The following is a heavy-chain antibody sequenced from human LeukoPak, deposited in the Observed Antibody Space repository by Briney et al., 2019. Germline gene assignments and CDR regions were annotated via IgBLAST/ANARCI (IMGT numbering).Heavy chain of an antibody. CDR2: IYYSGST. D-gene: IGHD6-13*01. J-gene: IGHJ4*02. CDR1: GGSISSYY. Sequence: KPSETLSLTCTVSGGSISSYYWSWIRQPPGKGLEWIGYIYYSGSTNYNPSLKSRVTISVDTSKNQFSLKLSSVTAADTAVYYCARGLIAAAGTFDYWGQGTLVTVSS. CDR3: ARGLIAAAGTFDY. V-gene: IGHV4-59*08.